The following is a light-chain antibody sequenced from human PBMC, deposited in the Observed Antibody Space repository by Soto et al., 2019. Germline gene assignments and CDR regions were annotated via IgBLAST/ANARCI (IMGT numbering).Light chain of an antibody. CDR1: QSISSW. CDR2: KAS. V-gene: IGKV1-5*03. J-gene: IGKJ5*01. Sequence: DIQMTQSPSTLSASVGARVTITCRASQSISSWLAWYQQKPGKAPKLLIYKASSLESGVPSRFSGSGSGTEFTLTICSLQPDDFATYYCQQYNSYPITFGQGTRLEIK. CDR3: QQYNSYPIT.